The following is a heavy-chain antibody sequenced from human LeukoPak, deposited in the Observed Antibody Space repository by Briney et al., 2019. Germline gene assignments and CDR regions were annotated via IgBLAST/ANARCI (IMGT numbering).Heavy chain of an antibody. J-gene: IGHJ5*02. CDR3: ARAPWGGVAAAGNSWFDP. CDR2: INAYNGNT. D-gene: IGHD6-13*01. CDR1: GYTFTSYG. V-gene: IGHV1-18*01. Sequence: ASVKVSCKASGYTFTSYGISWVRQAPGQGLEWMGWINAYNGNTNYAQKLQGRITMTTDTSTSTAYMELRSLRSDDTAVYYCARAPWGGVAAAGNSWFDPWGQGTLVTVSS.